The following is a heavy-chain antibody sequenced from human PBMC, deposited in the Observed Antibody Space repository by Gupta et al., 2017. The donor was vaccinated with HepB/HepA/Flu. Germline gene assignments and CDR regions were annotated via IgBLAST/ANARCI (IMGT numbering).Heavy chain of an antibody. CDR3: TSARDFDVVRHPAFDD. V-gene: IGHV4-39*01. CDR2: IYYSGRT. CDR1: GGSISSSSYY. D-gene: IGHD3-9*01. J-gene: IGHJ4*02. Sequence: QLQLQESDPGLVKPSETLSRACTVSGGSISSSSYYWGWIRQPPGKGLEGIGSIYYSGRTYPNQDRKMRITISVDTYNNQFALRRSAVPATAMDLYSCTSARDFDVVRHPAFDDWGQGTMVTVSS.